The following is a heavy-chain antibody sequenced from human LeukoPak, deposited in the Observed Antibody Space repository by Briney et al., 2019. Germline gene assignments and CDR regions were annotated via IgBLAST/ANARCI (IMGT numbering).Heavy chain of an antibody. V-gene: IGHV4-61*01. CDR2: IYYSGST. Sequence: SETLSLTCTVSGGSVSSGSYYWSWIRQPPGKGLEWIGYIYYSGSTNYNPSLKSRVTISVDTSKNQFSLKLSSVTAADTAVYYCARANYDFWSGSKYYFDYWGQGTLVTVSS. CDR1: GGSVSSGSYY. J-gene: IGHJ4*02. D-gene: IGHD3-3*01. CDR3: ARANYDFWSGSKYYFDY.